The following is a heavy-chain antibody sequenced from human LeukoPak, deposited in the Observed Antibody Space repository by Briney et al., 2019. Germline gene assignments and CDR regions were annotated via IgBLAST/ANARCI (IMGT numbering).Heavy chain of an antibody. Sequence: GSLRLSCAASGFTFSSYSMNWVRQPPGEGLEWIGEINHSGSTNYNPSLKSRVTISVDTSKNQFSLKLSSVTAADTAVYYCASTNQRCSGGSCYLLWFDPWGQGTLVTVSS. D-gene: IGHD2-15*01. CDR3: ASTNQRCSGGSCYLLWFDP. CDR1: GFTFSSYS. CDR2: INHSGST. V-gene: IGHV4-34*01. J-gene: IGHJ5*02.